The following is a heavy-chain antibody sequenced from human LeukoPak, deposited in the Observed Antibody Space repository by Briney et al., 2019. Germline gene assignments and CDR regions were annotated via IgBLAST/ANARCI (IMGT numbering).Heavy chain of an antibody. CDR1: GFTFSSYG. Sequence: PGRSLRLSCAASGFTFSSYGMHWVRQAPGKGLEWVAVISYDGSNKYYADSVKGRFTISRDNSKNTLYLQMNSLRAEDTAVYYCAKGQGLLAYYYYYMDVWGKGTTVTVSS. CDR3: AKGQGLLAYYYYYMDV. CDR2: ISYDGSNK. J-gene: IGHJ6*03. V-gene: IGHV3-30*18.